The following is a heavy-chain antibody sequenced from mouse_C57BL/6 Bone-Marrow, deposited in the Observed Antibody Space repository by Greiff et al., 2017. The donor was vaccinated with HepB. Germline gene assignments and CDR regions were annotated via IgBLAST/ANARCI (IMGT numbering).Heavy chain of an antibody. CDR2: IRSKSSNYAT. J-gene: IGHJ3*01. D-gene: IGHD2-12*01. Sequence: VQLKESGGGLVQPKGSLKLSCAASGFTFNTYAMHWVRQAPGKGLEWVARIRSKSSNYATYYADSVKDRFTISRDESQSMLYLQMNNLKTDDTAMYYCVRDRGNSYSFAYWGQGTLVTVSA. CDR1: GFTFNTYA. V-gene: IGHV10-3*01. CDR3: VRDRGNSYSFAY.